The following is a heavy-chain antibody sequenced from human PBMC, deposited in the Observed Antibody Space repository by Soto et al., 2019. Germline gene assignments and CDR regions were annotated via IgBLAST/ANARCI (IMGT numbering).Heavy chain of an antibody. J-gene: IGHJ4*02. CDR2: INHSGST. CDR1: GGSFSGYY. D-gene: IGHD2-2*01. CDR3: ARARGGSTSCFDY. V-gene: IGHV4-34*01. Sequence: PSETLSLTCAVYGGSFSGYYWSWIRQPPGKGLEWIGEINHSGSTNYNPSLKSRVTISVDTSKNQFTLKLSSVTAADTAVYYCARARGGSTSCFDYWGQGTLVTVSS.